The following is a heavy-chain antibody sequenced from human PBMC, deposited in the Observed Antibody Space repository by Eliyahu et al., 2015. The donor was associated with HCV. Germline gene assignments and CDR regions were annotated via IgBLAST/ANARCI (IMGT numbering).Heavy chain of an antibody. D-gene: IGHD3-10*01. Sequence: QVQLVESGGGVVQPGRSXRLSCAASGFXFSSYGXXWVRQAPGKGLEWVAVIWYDGSNKYYADSVKGRFTISRDNSKNTLYLQMNSLRAEDTAVYYCARDYYGSGSYPLMDYYYGMDVWGQGTTVTVSS. J-gene: IGHJ6*02. CDR3: ARDYYGSGSYPLMDYYYGMDV. V-gene: IGHV3-33*01. CDR2: IWYDGSNK. CDR1: GFXFSSYG.